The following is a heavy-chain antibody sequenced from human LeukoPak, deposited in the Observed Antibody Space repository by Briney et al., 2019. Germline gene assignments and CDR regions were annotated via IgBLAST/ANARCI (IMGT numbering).Heavy chain of an antibody. D-gene: IGHD5/OR15-5a*01. Sequence: PSETLSLTCSVSGGSIGSYHWSWIRQPPGKGLEWIGHVHYTWNTKYNPSLTGRVSMSLDRSKNQFSLSLSSLTAADTAVYYCARVASKGGMDVWGQGTTVIVSS. CDR3: ARVASKGGMDV. V-gene: IGHV4-59*01. CDR1: GGSIGSYH. J-gene: IGHJ6*02. CDR2: VHYTWNT.